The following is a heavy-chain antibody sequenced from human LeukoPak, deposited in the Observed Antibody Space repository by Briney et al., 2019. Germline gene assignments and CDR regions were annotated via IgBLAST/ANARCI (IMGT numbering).Heavy chain of an antibody. CDR1: GFNVNNAW. Sequence: GGSLRLSCAASGFNVNNAWMNWVRQAPGKGLEWVSSISSSSSYIYYADSVKGRFTISRDNAKNSLYLQMNSLRAEDTAVYYCARGDWNDAFLFDYWGQGTLVTVSS. J-gene: IGHJ4*02. V-gene: IGHV3-21*01. D-gene: IGHD1-1*01. CDR3: ARGDWNDAFLFDY. CDR2: ISSSSSYI.